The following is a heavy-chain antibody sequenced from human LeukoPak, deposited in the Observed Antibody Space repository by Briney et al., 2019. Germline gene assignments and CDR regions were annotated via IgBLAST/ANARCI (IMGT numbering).Heavy chain of an antibody. CDR3: ARVGGNIDFGDYQAPEGTRYYYGMDV. CDR2: INHSGST. J-gene: IGHJ6*02. D-gene: IGHD4-17*01. CDR1: GGSFSGYY. Sequence: PSETLSLTCAVYGGSFSGYYWSWIRQPPGKGLEWIGEINHSGSTNYNPSLKSRVTISVDTSKNQFSLKLNSVTAADTAVYYCARVGGNIDFGDYQAPEGTRYYYGMDVWGQGTMVTVSS. V-gene: IGHV4-34*01.